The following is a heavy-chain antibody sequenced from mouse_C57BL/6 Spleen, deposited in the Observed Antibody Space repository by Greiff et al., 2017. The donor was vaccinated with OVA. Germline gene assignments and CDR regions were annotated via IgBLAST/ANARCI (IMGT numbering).Heavy chain of an antibody. V-gene: IGHV1-80*01. Sequence: QVQLQQSGAELVKPGASVKISCKASGYAFSSYWMNWVKQRPGKGLEWIGQIYPGDGDTNYNGKFKGKATLTADKSSSTAYMQLSSLTSEDSAVYFCARYAYGSNITWYFDVWGTGTTVTVSS. CDR2: IYPGDGDT. D-gene: IGHD1-1*01. J-gene: IGHJ1*03. CDR1: GYAFSSYW. CDR3: ARYAYGSNITWYFDV.